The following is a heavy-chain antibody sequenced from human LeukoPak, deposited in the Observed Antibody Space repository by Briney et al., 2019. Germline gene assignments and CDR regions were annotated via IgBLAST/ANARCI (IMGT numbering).Heavy chain of an antibody. D-gene: IGHD4-23*01. V-gene: IGHV4-39*01. Sequence: PSETLSLTCTVSGGSISSYYWSWIRQPPGKGLEWIGSIYYSGSTYYNPSLKSRVTISVDTSKNQFSLKLSSVTAADTAVYYCARLTPYYYYYMDVWGKGTTVTVSS. CDR2: IYYSGST. CDR3: ARLTPYYYYYMDV. CDR1: GGSISSYY. J-gene: IGHJ6*03.